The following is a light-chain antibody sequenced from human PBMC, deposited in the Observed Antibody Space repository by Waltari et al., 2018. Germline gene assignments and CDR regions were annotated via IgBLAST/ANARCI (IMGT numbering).Light chain of an antibody. J-gene: IGLJ2*01. Sequence: QSALTQPASVSGSPGQSITISCTGTSSDVGSYNLVSWYQQPPGKAPKLMIYEVSKRPSGVSNRFSGSKSGNTASLTISGLQAEDEADYYCCSYAGSSTHVVFGGGTKLTVL. V-gene: IGLV2-23*02. CDR1: SSDVGSYNL. CDR2: EVS. CDR3: CSYAGSSTHVV.